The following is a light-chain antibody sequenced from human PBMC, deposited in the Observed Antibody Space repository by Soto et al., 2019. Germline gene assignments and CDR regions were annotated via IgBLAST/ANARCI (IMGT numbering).Light chain of an antibody. CDR3: QQRSNWPPWT. V-gene: IGKV3-11*01. Sequence: ELVLTQSPATLSLSPGERATLSCRASQSVSSYLAWYQQKPGQAPRLLIYDASNRATGIPARFSGSGSGTDSTLTISSLEPEDFAVYYCQQRSNWPPWTFGQGTKVEIK. J-gene: IGKJ1*01. CDR2: DAS. CDR1: QSVSSY.